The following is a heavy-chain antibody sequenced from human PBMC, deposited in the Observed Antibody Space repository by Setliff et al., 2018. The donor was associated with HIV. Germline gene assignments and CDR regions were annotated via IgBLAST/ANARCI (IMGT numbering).Heavy chain of an antibody. Sequence: SETLSLTCDVSGSSITGDFYWGWIRQPPGKGLEWIGSLHHGGRTYKNPSIKSRVTISVDTSKNRFSLKLRSVTAADTAVYYCARETYYYDNPQYYYYYMDVWGKGTTVTVSS. J-gene: IGHJ6*03. CDR1: GSSITGDFY. CDR2: LHHGGRT. D-gene: IGHD3-22*01. V-gene: IGHV4-38-2*01. CDR3: ARETYYYDNPQYYYYYMDV.